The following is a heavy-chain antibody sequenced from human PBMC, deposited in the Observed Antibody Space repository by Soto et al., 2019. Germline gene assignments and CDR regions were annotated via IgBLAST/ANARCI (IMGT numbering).Heavy chain of an antibody. Sequence: GGSLRLSCEGSGFSFSNYGIHWVRQAPGKGLEWVAVISHDGNSHHLADSVRGRFTISRDNSKNTVFLHMTSLRREDSAVYHCVKAQERSAQYFAVVITAFDFWGQGTMVIVSS. J-gene: IGHJ3*01. CDR1: GFSFSNYG. D-gene: IGHD3-22*01. CDR2: ISHDGNSH. V-gene: IGHV3-30*18. CDR3: VKAQERSAQYFAVVITAFDF.